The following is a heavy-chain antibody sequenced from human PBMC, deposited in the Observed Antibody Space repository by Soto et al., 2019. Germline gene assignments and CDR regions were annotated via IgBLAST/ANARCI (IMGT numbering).Heavy chain of an antibody. CDR3: ARDRRDGHSITVTFDY. D-gene: IGHD4-4*01. J-gene: IGHJ4*02. CDR2: ISPYSGNT. V-gene: IGHV1-18*01. CDR1: GYTFTGYG. Sequence: GASVKVSCKPSGYTFTGYGISWVRQAPGQGLEWMGWISPYSGNTDYAQKFQDRVTMTTDTSTSTAYMELSSLRSEDTAVYYCARDRRDGHSITVTFDYSGQGSLVTVSS.